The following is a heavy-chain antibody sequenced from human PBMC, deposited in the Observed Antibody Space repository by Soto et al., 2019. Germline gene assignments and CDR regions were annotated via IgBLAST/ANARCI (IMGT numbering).Heavy chain of an antibody. CDR1: GYTFICYY. V-gene: IGHV1-2*04. CDR3: ARGYRDSSGYVY. Sequence: ASVKVSCKASGYTFICYYMHWVRQAPGQGLEWMGWINPNSGGTNYAQKFQGWVTMTRDTSISTAYMELSRLRSDDTAVYYCARGYRDSSGYVYWGQGTLVTVSS. J-gene: IGHJ4*02. D-gene: IGHD3-22*01. CDR2: INPNSGGT.